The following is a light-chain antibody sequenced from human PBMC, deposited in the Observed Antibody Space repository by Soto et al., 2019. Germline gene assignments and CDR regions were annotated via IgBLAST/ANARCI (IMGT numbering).Light chain of an antibody. CDR2: EAS. CDR1: QDMNTY. V-gene: IGKV1-9*01. Sequence: DMQLTQSPPFLSASVGDRVTISCRASQDMNTYLAWYQQKPGKAPKLMIYEASTLQSGVPSRFSGSGSGTEFTLTISGLLPEDFATYHCQQLNTLPFTFGQGTRLEI. CDR3: QQLNTLPFT. J-gene: IGKJ5*01.